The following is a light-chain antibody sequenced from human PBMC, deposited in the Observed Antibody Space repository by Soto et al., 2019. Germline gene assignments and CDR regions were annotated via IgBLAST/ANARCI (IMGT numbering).Light chain of an antibody. CDR3: SSYTPSSIYA. J-gene: IGLJ1*01. CDR1: SSDVGAYNY. Sequence: QSVLTQPASVSGSPGQSITISCTGTSSDVGAYNYVSWYQQHPGKAPKLMIYDVTNRPSGVSNRFSGSKSGYTASLTISGLQAEDEAVYYCSSYTPSSIYAFETGTRVTAL. V-gene: IGLV2-14*03. CDR2: DVT.